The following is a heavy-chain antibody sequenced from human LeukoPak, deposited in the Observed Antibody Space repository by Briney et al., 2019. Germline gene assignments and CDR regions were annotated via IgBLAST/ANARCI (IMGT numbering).Heavy chain of an antibody. J-gene: IGHJ6*03. V-gene: IGHV4-34*01. Sequence: SETLSLTCAVYGGSFSGYYWSWIRQPPGKGLEWIGEINHSGSTNYNPSLKSRVTISVDTSKNQFSLKLSSVTAADTAVYYCARAYGSGSYYNKYYYYYYMDVWGKGTTVTVSS. CDR1: GGSFSGYY. CDR3: ARAYGSGSYYNKYYYYYYMDV. CDR2: INHSGST. D-gene: IGHD3-10*01.